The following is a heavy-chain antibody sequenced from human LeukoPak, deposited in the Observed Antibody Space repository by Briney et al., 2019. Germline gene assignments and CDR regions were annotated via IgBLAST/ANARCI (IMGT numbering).Heavy chain of an antibody. J-gene: IGHJ4*02. D-gene: IGHD5-18*01. Sequence: SVQVSFQASGGTFSSYAISWVRQAPGQGLEWMGRIIPILGIANYAQKFQGRVTITADKSTSTAYMELSSLRSEDTAVYYCAREEVSHSYGFRYKLNYWGQGTLVTVSS. CDR2: IIPILGIA. CDR1: GGTFSSYA. V-gene: IGHV1-69*04. CDR3: AREEVSHSYGFRYKLNY.